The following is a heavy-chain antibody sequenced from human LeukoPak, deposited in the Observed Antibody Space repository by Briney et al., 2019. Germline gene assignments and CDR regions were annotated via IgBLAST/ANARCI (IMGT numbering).Heavy chain of an antibody. Sequence: GESLKISCKGSGYSFTSYWIGWVRQMPGKGLEWMGIIYPGDSDTRYSPSFQGQVTISADKSISTAYLQWSSLKASDTAMYYCARSEYSSSWYPDAFDIWGQGTMVTVSS. CDR2: IYPGDSDT. V-gene: IGHV5-51*01. CDR3: ARSEYSSSWYPDAFDI. J-gene: IGHJ3*02. CDR1: GYSFTSYW. D-gene: IGHD6-13*01.